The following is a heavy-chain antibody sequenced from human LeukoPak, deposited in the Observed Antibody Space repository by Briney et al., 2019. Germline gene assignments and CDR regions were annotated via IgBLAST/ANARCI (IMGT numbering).Heavy chain of an antibody. D-gene: IGHD1-14*01. CDR1: GGSFSGYC. J-gene: IGHJ4*02. CDR3: ARDLKGTGVDY. Sequence: SETLSLTCAVYGGSFSGYCWSWIRQPPGKGLEWIGEINHSGSTNYNPSLKSRVTISVDTSKNQFSLKLSSVTAADTAVYYCARDLKGTGVDYWGQGTLVTVSS. CDR2: INHSGST. V-gene: IGHV4-34*01.